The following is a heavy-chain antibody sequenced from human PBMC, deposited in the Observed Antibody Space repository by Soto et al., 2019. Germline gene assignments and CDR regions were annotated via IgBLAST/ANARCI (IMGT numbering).Heavy chain of an antibody. Sequence: SETLSLTCAVYGGSFSGYYWSWIRQPPGKGLEWIGEINHSGSTNYNPSLKSRVTISVDTSKNQFSLKLSSVTAADTAVYYCARALTTVTTSRFYYYYYGMDVWGQGTTVTVS. CDR1: GGSFSGYY. CDR2: INHSGST. CDR3: ARALTTVTTSRFYYYYYGMDV. J-gene: IGHJ6*02. V-gene: IGHV4-34*01. D-gene: IGHD4-4*01.